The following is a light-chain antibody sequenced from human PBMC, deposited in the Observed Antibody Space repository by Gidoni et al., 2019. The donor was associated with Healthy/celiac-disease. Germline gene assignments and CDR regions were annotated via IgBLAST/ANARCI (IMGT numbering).Light chain of an antibody. J-gene: IGKJ3*01. CDR2: DAS. V-gene: IGKV1-33*01. CDR1: QDIINY. CDR3: QLYDNLPLFT. Sequence: DIQITQSPSSLSASVGDRVTITCKASQDIINYLNWYQQKPGKAPKLLFYDASNLETGFPSRFSGSGSGTDFTFTISSLQPEDIATYYCQLYDNLPLFTFGPGTKVDIK.